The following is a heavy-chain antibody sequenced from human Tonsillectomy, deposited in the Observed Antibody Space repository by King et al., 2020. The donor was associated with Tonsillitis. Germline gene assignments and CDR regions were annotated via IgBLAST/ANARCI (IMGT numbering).Heavy chain of an antibody. CDR2: IHQSGST. Sequence: VQLQQWGAGLLKPSETLSLTCAVYGGSFSGYYWSWIRQPPGKGLEWIGEIHQSGSTNYNPSLRGRVTISIDTSKNQFSLQLSSVTAADTAVYYWARGALLGYCSGGSCYPIDYWGQGTLVTVSS. V-gene: IGHV4-34*01. CDR1: GGSFSGYY. D-gene: IGHD2-15*01. CDR3: ARGALLGYCSGGSCYPIDY. J-gene: IGHJ4*02.